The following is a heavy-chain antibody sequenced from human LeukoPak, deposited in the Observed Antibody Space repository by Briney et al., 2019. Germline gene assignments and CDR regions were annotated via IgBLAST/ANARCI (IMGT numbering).Heavy chain of an antibody. V-gene: IGHV3-23*01. CDR3: AAKVGAPIVDY. Sequence: GGSLRLSCAASGFTFSSYAMSWVRQAPGKGLEWVSTINDSGGSTYYADSVKGRFTISRDSSKNTLYLQMNSLRAEDTAVYYCAAKVGAPIVDYWGQGTLVTVSS. D-gene: IGHD1-26*01. CDR1: GFTFSSYA. CDR2: INDSGGST. J-gene: IGHJ4*02.